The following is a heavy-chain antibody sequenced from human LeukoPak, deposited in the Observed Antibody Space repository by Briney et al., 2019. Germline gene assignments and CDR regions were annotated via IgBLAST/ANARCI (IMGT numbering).Heavy chain of an antibody. J-gene: IGHJ6*03. CDR3: ARAPYSSSSWYYYYYYMDV. Sequence: GESLQISCKGSGYSFTSYWIGWVRQMPGKGLEWMGIIYPGDSDTRYSPSFQGQVTISADKSISTAYLQWSSLKASDTAMYYCARAPYSSSSWYYYYYYMDVWGKGTTVTVSS. D-gene: IGHD6-6*01. CDR2: IYPGDSDT. CDR1: GYSFTSYW. V-gene: IGHV5-51*01.